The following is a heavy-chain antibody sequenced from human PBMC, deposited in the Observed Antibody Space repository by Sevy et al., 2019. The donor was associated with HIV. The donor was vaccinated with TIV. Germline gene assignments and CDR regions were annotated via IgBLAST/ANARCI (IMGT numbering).Heavy chain of an antibody. D-gene: IGHD3-10*01. V-gene: IGHV1-8*01. Sequence: ASVKVSCKASGYTFTSYDINWVRQATGQGLEWMGWMNPNSGNTGYAQKFQGRVTMTRNTSISPAYMELSSLRSEDTAVYYCAREGRFGEFYYYYYYGMDVWGQGTTVTVSS. CDR2: MNPNSGNT. J-gene: IGHJ6*02. CDR3: AREGRFGEFYYYYYYGMDV. CDR1: GYTFTSYD.